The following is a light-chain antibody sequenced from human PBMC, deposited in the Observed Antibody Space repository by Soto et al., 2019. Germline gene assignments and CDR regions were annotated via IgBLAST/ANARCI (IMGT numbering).Light chain of an antibody. CDR1: QSISSW. V-gene: IGKV1-5*01. Sequence: GDRVTITCRASQSISSWLAWYQQKPGKAPKLLIYDASSLESGVPSRFSSSGSGTEFTLTITSLQPDDFATYYCQQYNSYPWTFGQGTKVDIK. CDR2: DAS. J-gene: IGKJ1*01. CDR3: QQYNSYPWT.